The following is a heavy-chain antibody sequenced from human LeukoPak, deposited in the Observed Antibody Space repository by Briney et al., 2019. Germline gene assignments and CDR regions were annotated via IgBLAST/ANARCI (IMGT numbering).Heavy chain of an antibody. CDR1: GYSFTSYW. CDR2: IYPGDSDT. CDR3: ARHETYCGGDCYLIDY. Sequence: GESLKISCKTSGYSFTSYWIGWVRQMPGKGLAWMGIIYPGDSDTRYSPSFQGQVTISADKSISTAYLQWSSLKASDTAMYYCARHETYCGGDCYLIDYWGQGTLVTVSS. V-gene: IGHV5-51*01. J-gene: IGHJ4*02. D-gene: IGHD2-21*01.